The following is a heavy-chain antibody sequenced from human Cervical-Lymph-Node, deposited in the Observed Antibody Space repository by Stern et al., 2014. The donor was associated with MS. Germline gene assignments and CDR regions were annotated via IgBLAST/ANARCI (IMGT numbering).Heavy chain of an antibody. CDR1: GGTFSKFP. Sequence: EQLVESGAEVTKPGSSAKVSCKASGGTFSKFPSSWVRQAPGQGLEWMGGIFPVFGTPTYAQEFRGRVTITADVSTSTVYMELSSLRSDDTAVYYCALSSETSDRWYSLGYDLWGQGTLVTVSS. J-gene: IGHJ5*02. D-gene: IGHD6-13*01. CDR2: IFPVFGTP. V-gene: IGHV1-69*01. CDR3: ALSSETSDRWYSLGYDL.